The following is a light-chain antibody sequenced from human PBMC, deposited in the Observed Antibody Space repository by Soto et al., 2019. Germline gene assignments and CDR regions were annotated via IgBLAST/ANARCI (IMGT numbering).Light chain of an antibody. CDR3: QQYNSYSWT. Sequence: DIQMTQSPSTLSASVGDRVTITCRASQSISSWLAWYQQKPGKAPKLLIYDASSLESGVPSRFSGSGSGTESTLTIISLQPDDFATYYCQQYNSYSWTFGQGTKVDIK. CDR2: DAS. V-gene: IGKV1-5*01. J-gene: IGKJ1*01. CDR1: QSISSW.